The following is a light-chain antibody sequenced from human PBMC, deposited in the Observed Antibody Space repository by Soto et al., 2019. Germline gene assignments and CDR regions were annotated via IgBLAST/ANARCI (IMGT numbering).Light chain of an antibody. Sequence: QYALTQPTSVSGSPGQSITISCTGNSSDIGAYNFVSWYQQHPGEVHKLMLYDVNARPSGVSNRFSGSKSGNTTSLTISGLQAEDEAEYYCTSWTTSTTMIFGGCTQLTVL. CDR1: SSDIGAYNF. CDR2: DVN. CDR3: TSWTTSTTMI. V-gene: IGLV2-14*03. J-gene: IGLJ7*01.